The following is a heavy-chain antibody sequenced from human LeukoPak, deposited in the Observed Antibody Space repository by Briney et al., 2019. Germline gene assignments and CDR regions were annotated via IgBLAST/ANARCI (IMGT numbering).Heavy chain of an antibody. CDR1: GGSFSGYY. CDR3: ARGSIAAAVRMYYFDY. Sequence: PSETLSLTCAVYGGSFSGYYWSWIRQPPGKGLEWIGEINHSGSTNYNPSLKSRVTISVDTSKNQFSLKLSSVTAADTAVYYCARGSIAAAVRMYYFDYWGQGTLVTVSS. D-gene: IGHD6-13*01. CDR2: INHSGST. J-gene: IGHJ4*02. V-gene: IGHV4-34*01.